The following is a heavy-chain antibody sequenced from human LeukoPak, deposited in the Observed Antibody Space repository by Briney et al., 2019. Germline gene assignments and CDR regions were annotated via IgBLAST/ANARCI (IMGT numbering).Heavy chain of an antibody. V-gene: IGHV4-39*07. CDR1: GGSISTSGYY. CDR2: IDYTGRT. D-gene: IGHD2-2*01. Sequence: SETLSLTCTVSGGSISTSGYYWGWIRQSPEMGLEWIGTIDYTGRTYYGSPLKSRVTISVDTSKNQFSLNLSSVTAADTAVYFCARDEGSSYPFDYWGQGTLVTVSS. J-gene: IGHJ4*02. CDR3: ARDEGSSYPFDY.